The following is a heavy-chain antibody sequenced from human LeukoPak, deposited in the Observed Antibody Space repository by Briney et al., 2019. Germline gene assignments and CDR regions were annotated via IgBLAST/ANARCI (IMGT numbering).Heavy chain of an antibody. J-gene: IGHJ4*02. CDR1: GGSISSYY. D-gene: IGHD1-26*01. Sequence: SETLSLTCTVSGGSISSYYWSWIRQPPGKGLEWIGYIYYSGSTNYNPSLKSRVTISVDTSKNQFSLKLSSVTAADTAVYYCARLEFEWDPYYFDYWGQGTLVTVSS. V-gene: IGHV4-59*08. CDR2: IYYSGST. CDR3: ARLEFEWDPYYFDY.